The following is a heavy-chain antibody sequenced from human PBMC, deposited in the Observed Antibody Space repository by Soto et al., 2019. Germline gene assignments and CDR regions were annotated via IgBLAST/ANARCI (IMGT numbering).Heavy chain of an antibody. CDR2: IYPGDSDT. J-gene: IGHJ4*01. D-gene: IGHD3-9*01. Sequence: GESLKISCKGSGYSFTSYWIGWVRQMPGKGLEWMGIIYPGDSDTRYSPSFQGQVTISADKSISTAYLQWSSLKASDTAMYYCASPPIGILTGYSVLQYWGHGTLVTVSS. CDR1: GYSFTSYW. V-gene: IGHV5-51*01. CDR3: ASPPIGILTGYSVLQY.